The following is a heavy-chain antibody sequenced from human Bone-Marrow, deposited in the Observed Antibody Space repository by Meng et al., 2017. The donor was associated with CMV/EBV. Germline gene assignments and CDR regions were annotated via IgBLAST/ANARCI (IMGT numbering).Heavy chain of an antibody. D-gene: IGHD2-2*02. Sequence: VGIHSYCWSWILQPPGRGLEWTGYTYTSGTTDYHPSLRSRVTISIDTSKSQFSLKLSSVTAADAAVYYCARAFRGYCSTTSCYIFDSWGQGSLVTVSS. V-gene: IGHV4-61*01. CDR3: ARAFRGYCSTTSCYIFDS. J-gene: IGHJ4*02. CDR2: TYTSGTT. CDR1: VGIHSYC.